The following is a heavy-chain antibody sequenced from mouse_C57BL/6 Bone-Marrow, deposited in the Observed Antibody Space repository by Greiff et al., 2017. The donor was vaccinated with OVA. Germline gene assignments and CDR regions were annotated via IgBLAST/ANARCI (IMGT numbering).Heavy chain of an antibody. CDR2: INPNNGGT. CDR3: ARATVVATRDY. J-gene: IGHJ4*01. D-gene: IGHD1-1*01. CDR1: GYTFTDYN. Sequence: VQLKESGPELVKPRASVKIPCKASGYTFTDYNMDWVKQSHGKSLEWIGDINPNNGGTIYNQKFKGKATLTVDKSSSTAYMELRSLTSEDTAVYYCARATVVATRDYWGQGTSVTVSS. V-gene: IGHV1-18*01.